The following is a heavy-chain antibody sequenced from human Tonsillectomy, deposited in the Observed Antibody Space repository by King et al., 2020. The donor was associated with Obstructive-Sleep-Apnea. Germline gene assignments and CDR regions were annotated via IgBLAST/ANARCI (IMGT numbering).Heavy chain of an antibody. D-gene: IGHD5-24*01. V-gene: IGHV3-11*06. CDR2: ISSRGTYT. CDR1: GFRFSDYY. CDR3: ATPTDGYRLH. J-gene: IGHJ4*02. Sequence: VQLVESGGGLVKPGGSLTLSCAASGFRFSDYYMSWIRQAPGKGLEWVSHISSRGTYTNYADSVKGRFAISRDNAKNSLCLHMNSLRTEDTAVYYWATPTDGYRLHWGQGTLVTVSS.